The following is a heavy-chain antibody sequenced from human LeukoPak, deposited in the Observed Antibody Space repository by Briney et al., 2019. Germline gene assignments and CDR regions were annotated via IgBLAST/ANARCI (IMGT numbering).Heavy chain of an antibody. V-gene: IGHV1-69*04. CDR2: IIPILGIA. CDR1: GGTFSSYA. CDR3: AGPLRVDGDYFDY. D-gene: IGHD4-17*01. J-gene: IGHJ4*02. Sequence: GASVKVSCKASGGTFSSYAISWVRQAPGQGLEWMGRIIPILGIANYAQKFQGRVTITADKSTSTAYMELSSLRSEDTAVYYCAGPLRVDGDYFDYWGQGTLVTVSS.